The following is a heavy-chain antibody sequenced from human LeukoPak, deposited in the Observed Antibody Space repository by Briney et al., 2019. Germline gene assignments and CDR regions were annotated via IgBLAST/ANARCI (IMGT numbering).Heavy chain of an antibody. Sequence: GGSLRLSCAASGFTFSSYGMHWVRQAPGKGLEWVANIKQDGNEKYYVDSVKGRFTISRDNSQNAVYLQMNSLRAEDTAVYYCARGGGSFQFDSWGQGTLVTVSS. CDR3: ARGGGSFQFDS. CDR1: GFTFSSYG. D-gene: IGHD1-26*01. V-gene: IGHV3-7*03. CDR2: IKQDGNEK. J-gene: IGHJ4*02.